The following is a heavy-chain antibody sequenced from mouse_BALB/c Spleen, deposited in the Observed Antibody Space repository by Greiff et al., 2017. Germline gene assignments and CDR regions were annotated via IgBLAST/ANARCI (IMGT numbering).Heavy chain of an antibody. CDR3: ARHKSSQYDFDY. J-gene: IGHJ2*01. V-gene: IGHV5-12-2*01. CDR2: ISNGGGST. Sequence: DVKLVESGGGLVQPGGSLTLSCAASGFTFSSYTMSWVRQTPEKRLEWVAYISNGGGSTYYPDTVKGRFTISRDNAKNTLYLQMSSLKSEDTAMYYCARHKSSQYDFDYGGQGTTLTVSA. CDR1: GFTFSSYT. D-gene: IGHD1-1*01.